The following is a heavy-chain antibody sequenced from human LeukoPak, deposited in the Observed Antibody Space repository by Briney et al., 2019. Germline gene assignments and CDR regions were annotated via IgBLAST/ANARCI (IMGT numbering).Heavy chain of an antibody. Sequence: PGGSLRLSCAASGFTFDDYAMHWVRQAPGKGLEWVANIKPDGSEKYYVDSVKGRFTISRDNAKNSLSLQMNSLRAEDTAVYYCARDQWWQFIAVAITSYFDRWGQGTLVTVSS. CDR2: IKPDGSEK. J-gene: IGHJ4*02. V-gene: IGHV3-7*01. D-gene: IGHD6-19*01. CDR1: GFTFDDYA. CDR3: ARDQWWQFIAVAITSYFDR.